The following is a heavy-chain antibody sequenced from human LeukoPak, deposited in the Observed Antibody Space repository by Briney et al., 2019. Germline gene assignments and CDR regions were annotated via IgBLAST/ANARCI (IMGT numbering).Heavy chain of an antibody. CDR3: ARGGYYLDFPGYFDY. D-gene: IGHD1-26*01. CDR1: GFTFSSYG. V-gene: IGHV3-33*01. J-gene: IGHJ4*02. CDR2: IWYDGSNK. Sequence: GGSLRLSCAASGFTFSSYGMHWVRQAPGKGLEWVAVIWYDGSNKYYADSVKGRFTISRDNSKNTLYLQMNSLRAEDTAVYYCARGGYYLDFPGYFDYWGQGTLVTVSS.